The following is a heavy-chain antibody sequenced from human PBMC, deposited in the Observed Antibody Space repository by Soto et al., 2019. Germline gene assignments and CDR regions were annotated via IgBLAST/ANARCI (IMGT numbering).Heavy chain of an antibody. CDR3: AKGYHNFDY. D-gene: IGHD2-2*01. V-gene: IGHV3-30*18. Sequence: GGSLRLSCAASGFTFSSYGMHWVRQAPGKGLEWVAVISYDGSNKYYADSVKGRFTISRDNSKNTLYLQMNSLRVEDTAVYYCAKGYHNFDYWGLGTLVTISS. CDR2: ISYDGSNK. CDR1: GFTFSSYG. J-gene: IGHJ4*02.